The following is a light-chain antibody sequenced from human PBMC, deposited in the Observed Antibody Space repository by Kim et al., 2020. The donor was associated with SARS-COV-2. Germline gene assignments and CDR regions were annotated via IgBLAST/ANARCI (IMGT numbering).Light chain of an antibody. CDR3: QQSYSSPWT. CDR1: QSITSY. J-gene: IGKJ1*01. Sequence: ATVGDRVTVTCRATQSITSYLNWYQQKPGKAPKLLIYAASTVQSVVPSRFSGSGSGTDFTLTISSLQAENFATYYCQQSYSSPWTFGQGTKVDIK. CDR2: AAS. V-gene: IGKV1-39*01.